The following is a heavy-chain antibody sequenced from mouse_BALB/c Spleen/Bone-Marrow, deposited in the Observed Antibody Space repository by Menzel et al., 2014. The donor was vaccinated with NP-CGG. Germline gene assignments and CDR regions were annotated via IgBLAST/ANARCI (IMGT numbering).Heavy chain of an antibody. CDR2: IDPGNGDT. CDR3: NRYDWYFDV. CDR1: GFSIKDYY. Sequence: VQLQQSGAELVRSGASVKLSCTASGFSIKDYYMHWVKQRPEQGLEWIGWIDPGNGDTEYAPKFQGKATMTADTSSNTAYLQLSSLTSEDTAVYYCNRYDWYFDVWGAGTTVTVSS. D-gene: IGHD2-14*01. V-gene: IGHV14-4*02. J-gene: IGHJ1*01.